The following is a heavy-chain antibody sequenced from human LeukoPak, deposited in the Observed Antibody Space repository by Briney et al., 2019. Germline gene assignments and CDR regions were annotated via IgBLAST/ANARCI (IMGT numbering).Heavy chain of an antibody. CDR2: IYYGGST. D-gene: IGHD5-18*01. CDR1: DGSISGYY. V-gene: IGHV4-59*01. J-gene: IGHJ4*02. CDR3: ARCFADTALDF. Sequence: SETLSLTCTVSDGSISGYYWSWIRQSPGKGLEWIGYIYYGGSTNYNPSLKSRVTISVDRSKQQFSLRVSSVAAADTAVYYCARCFADTALDFWGQGTPVTVSS.